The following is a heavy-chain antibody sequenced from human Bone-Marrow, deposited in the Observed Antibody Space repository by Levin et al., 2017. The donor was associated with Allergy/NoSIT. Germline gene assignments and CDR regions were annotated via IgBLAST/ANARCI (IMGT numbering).Heavy chain of an antibody. CDR1: GYNFANNW. J-gene: IGHJ2*01. CDR2: IYPDDSDT. Sequence: GESLKISCKGSGYNFANNWIAWVRQRPGKGLECMGIIYPDDSDTRYSPSFQGQVTISADKYINTAFLQWNSPKASDTASYYCARRRDVYKGKAQNWYIDFWGRGTLVTVSS. CDR3: ARRRDVYKGKAQNWYIDF. V-gene: IGHV5-51*01. D-gene: IGHD5-24*01.